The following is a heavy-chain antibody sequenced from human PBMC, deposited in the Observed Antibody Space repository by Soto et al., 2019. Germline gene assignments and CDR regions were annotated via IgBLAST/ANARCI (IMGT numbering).Heavy chain of an antibody. J-gene: IGHJ6*02. Sequence: EVQLVESGGGLVKPGGSLRLSCAASGFTFSSYSMNWVRQAPGKGLEWVSSISSSSSYIYYADSVKGRFTISRDNAKNSLYLQMNSLRAEDTAVYYCARVGEIAARRSYYGMDVWGQGTTVTVSS. V-gene: IGHV3-21*01. CDR1: GFTFSSYS. CDR2: ISSSSSYI. CDR3: ARVGEIAARRSYYGMDV. D-gene: IGHD6-6*01.